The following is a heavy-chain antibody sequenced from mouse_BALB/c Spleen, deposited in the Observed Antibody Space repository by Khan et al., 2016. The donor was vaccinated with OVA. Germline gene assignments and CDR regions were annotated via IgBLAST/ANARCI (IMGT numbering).Heavy chain of an antibody. CDR3: DRQPYYHYNIMDY. Sequence: VQLQESGPGLVAPSQSLSITCTISGFSLTNYGVHWVRQSPGKGLEWLVVIWSDGSTTYNSALKSRLTISKDNSKSQVFLKMNSLQTDDTAMYFCDRQPYYHYNIMDYWGQGTSVTVSS. J-gene: IGHJ4*01. D-gene: IGHD2-10*01. CDR2: IWSDGST. CDR1: GFSLTNYG. V-gene: IGHV2-6-1*01.